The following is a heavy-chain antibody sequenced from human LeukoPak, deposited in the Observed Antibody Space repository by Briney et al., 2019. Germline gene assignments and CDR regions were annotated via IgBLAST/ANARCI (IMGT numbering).Heavy chain of an antibody. Sequence: GRSLRLSCAASGFTFDDYAMHWVRQAPGKGLEWVSGISWNSGSIGYADSVKGRFTISRDNAKNSLYLQMNSLRAEDTAVYYCAMDYGMDVRGQGTTVTVSS. CDR1: GFTFDDYA. CDR3: AMDYGMDV. V-gene: IGHV3-9*01. J-gene: IGHJ6*02. CDR2: ISWNSGSI.